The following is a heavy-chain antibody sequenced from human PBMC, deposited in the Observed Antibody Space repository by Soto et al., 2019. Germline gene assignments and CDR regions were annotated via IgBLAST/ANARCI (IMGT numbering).Heavy chain of an antibody. D-gene: IGHD3-10*01. Sequence: ASVKVSCKASGGTFSSYAISWARQAPGQGLEWMGGIIPIFGTANYAQKFQGRVTITADESTSTAYMELSSLRSKDTAVYYCASGHYGSGRQYYYYYYGMDVWGQGTTVTVSS. J-gene: IGHJ6*02. V-gene: IGHV1-69*13. CDR1: GGTFSSYA. CDR3: ASGHYGSGRQYYYYYYGMDV. CDR2: IIPIFGTA.